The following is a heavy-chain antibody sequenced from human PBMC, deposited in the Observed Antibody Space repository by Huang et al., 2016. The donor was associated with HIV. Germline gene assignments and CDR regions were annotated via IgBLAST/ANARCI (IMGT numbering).Heavy chain of an antibody. CDR3: AKDNDLYYFDY. CDR2: ITFDGKNK. D-gene: IGHD1-1*01. J-gene: IGHJ4*02. V-gene: IGHV3-30*18. CDR1: GFTFSGYG. Sequence: QVHLVESGGGVVQPGRSLRFSCAASGFTFSGYGMHWVRPAPGKGLGWVAVITFDGKNKYYADSVRGRFTVSRDNSQNTVSLQMNTLRAEDTAVYYCAKDNDLYYFDYWGQGTLVTVSS.